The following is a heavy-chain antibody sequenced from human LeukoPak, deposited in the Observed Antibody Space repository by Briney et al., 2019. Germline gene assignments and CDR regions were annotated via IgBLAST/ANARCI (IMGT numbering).Heavy chain of an antibody. D-gene: IGHD6-13*01. CDR3: GRPDQQHLVRFLDY. CDR1: GYTFTSYG. J-gene: IGHJ4*02. Sequence: GASVKVSCKASGYTFTSYGISWVRQAPGQGLEWLGWISAYDGHTNYAQKVQGRVTMTIDTSTSTAYMELRSLRSDDTAVYYCGRPDQQHLVRFLDYWGQGTLVTVSS. CDR2: ISAYDGHT. V-gene: IGHV1-18*01.